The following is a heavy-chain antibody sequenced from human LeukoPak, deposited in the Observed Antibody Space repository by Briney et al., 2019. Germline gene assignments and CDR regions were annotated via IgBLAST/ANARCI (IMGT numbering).Heavy chain of an antibody. CDR2: IKHDGSEK. J-gene: IGHJ4*02. CDR3: ARITGIEAAGDY. Sequence: GGSLRLSCAASGFTVSSNYMSWVRQAPGKGLEWVANIKHDGSEKFYVDSVKARFIISRDNAKNSLFLQLNSLRDEDTAVYYCARITGIEAAGDYWGQGTLVTVSS. D-gene: IGHD6-25*01. CDR1: GFTVSSNY. V-gene: IGHV3-7*04.